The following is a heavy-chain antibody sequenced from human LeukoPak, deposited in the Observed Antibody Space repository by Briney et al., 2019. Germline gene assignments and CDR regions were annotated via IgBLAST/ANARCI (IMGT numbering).Heavy chain of an antibody. V-gene: IGHV1-69*05. D-gene: IGHD3-22*01. CDR3: ARDMENYYDSSGHLRMPVSPFDY. J-gene: IGHJ4*02. CDR1: GGTFSSYA. CDR2: IIPIFGTA. Sequence: SVKVSCKASGGTFSSYAISWVRQAPGQGLEWMGGIIPIFGTANYAQKFQGRVTITTDESTSTAYMELSSLRSEDTAVYYCARDMENYYDSSGHLRMPVSPFDYWGQGTLVTVSS.